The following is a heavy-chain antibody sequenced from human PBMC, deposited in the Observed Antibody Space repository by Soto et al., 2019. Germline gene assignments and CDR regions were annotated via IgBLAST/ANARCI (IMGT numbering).Heavy chain of an antibody. CDR3: ARATGVTTEINDAFDI. Sequence: GASVKVSCKASGYTFTSYDINWVRQATGQGLEWMGWMNPNSGNTGYAQKFQGRVTMTRNTSISTAYMELSSLRSEDTAMYYCARATGVTTEINDAFDIWGQGTMVTVSS. D-gene: IGHD4-4*01. V-gene: IGHV1-8*01. CDR1: GYTFTSYD. J-gene: IGHJ3*02. CDR2: MNPNSGNT.